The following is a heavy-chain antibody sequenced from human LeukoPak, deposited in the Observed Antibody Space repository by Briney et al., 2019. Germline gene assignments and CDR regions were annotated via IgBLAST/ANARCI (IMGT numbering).Heavy chain of an antibody. D-gene: IGHD6-13*01. CDR1: GFTFSSYG. V-gene: IGHV3-30*18. Sequence: GGSLRLSCAASGFTFSSYGMHWVRQAPGKGLEWVAVISYDGSNKYYADSVKGRFTISRDNSKNTLYLQMNSLRAEDTAVYYCAKDREGRGSSSWYYGAFDIWGQGTMVTVSS. J-gene: IGHJ3*02. CDR3: AKDREGRGSSSWYYGAFDI. CDR2: ISYDGSNK.